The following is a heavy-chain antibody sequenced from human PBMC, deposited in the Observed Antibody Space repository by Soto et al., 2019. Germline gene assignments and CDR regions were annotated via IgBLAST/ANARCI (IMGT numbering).Heavy chain of an antibody. CDR2: VNHGGTT. CDR1: GGSFSAYY. Sequence: PSETLSLTCAVYGGSFSAYYWSWIRQPPVKGLEWIGEVNHGGTTNYNPSLKSRVTISVDTSKNQFSLKLSSVTAADTAVYYCARGRGQISLYQYYIMDVWGQGTTVTVSS. D-gene: IGHD3-10*01. J-gene: IGHJ6*02. CDR3: ARGRGQISLYQYYIMDV. V-gene: IGHV4-34*01.